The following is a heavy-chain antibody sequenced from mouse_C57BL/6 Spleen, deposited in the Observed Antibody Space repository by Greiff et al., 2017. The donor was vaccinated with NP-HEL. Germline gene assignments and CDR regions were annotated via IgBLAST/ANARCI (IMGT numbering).Heavy chain of an antibody. J-gene: IGHJ1*03. V-gene: IGHV5-9-1*02. CDR1: GFTFSSYA. D-gene: IGHD1-1*01. CDR3: TRDGDYGSSYGYFDV. CDR2: ISSGGDYI. Sequence: EVQLVESGEGLVKPGGSLKLSCAASGFTFSSYAMSWVRQTPEKRLEWVAYISSGGDYIYYADTVKGRFTISRDNARNTLYLQMSSLKSEDTAMYYCTRDGDYGSSYGYFDVWGTGTTVTVSS.